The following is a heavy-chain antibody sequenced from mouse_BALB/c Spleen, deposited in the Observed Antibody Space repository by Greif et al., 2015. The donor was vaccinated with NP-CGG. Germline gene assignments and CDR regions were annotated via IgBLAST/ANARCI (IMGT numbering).Heavy chain of an antibody. CDR3: ARCKYGNYVKCAY. CDR2: ISYSGST. D-gene: IGHD2-10*02. CDR1: GDSITSGY. Sequence: VQLQQSGPSLVKPSQTLSLTCSVTGDSITSGYWNWIRKFPGNKLEYMGYISYSGSTYYNPSLKSRISITRDTSKNQYYLQLNSVTTEDTATYYCARCKYGNYVKCAYWGQGTLVTVSA. V-gene: IGHV3-8*02. J-gene: IGHJ3*01.